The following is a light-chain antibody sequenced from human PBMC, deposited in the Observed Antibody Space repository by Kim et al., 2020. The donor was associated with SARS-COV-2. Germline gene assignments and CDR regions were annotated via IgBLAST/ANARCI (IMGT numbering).Light chain of an antibody. V-gene: IGLV2-11*01. CDR3: CSYAGSYCYV. CDR1: SSDVGGYNY. CDR2: DVS. J-gene: IGLJ1*01. Sequence: GQSVTISCTGTSSDVGGYNYVSWYQQHPGKAPKLMICDVSKRPSGVPDRFSGSKSGNTASLTISGLQAEDEADYYCCSYAGSYCYVFGTGTKVTVL.